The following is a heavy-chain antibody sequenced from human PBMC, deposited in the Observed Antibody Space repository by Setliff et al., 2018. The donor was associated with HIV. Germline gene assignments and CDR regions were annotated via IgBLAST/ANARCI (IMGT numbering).Heavy chain of an antibody. CDR3: ARAYNVYDYRFDSSGYDY. Sequence: HPGGSLRLSCTASGFIFSSYWMSWVRQAPGKGLEWVANIKQGGSEKYYVDSVKGRFTMSRDNAKNSLFLEMNSLKAEDTAVYYCARAYNVYDYRFDSSGYDYWGQGTLVTVSS. D-gene: IGHD3-22*01. CDR2: IKQGGSEK. CDR1: GFIFSSYW. J-gene: IGHJ4*02. V-gene: IGHV3-7*03.